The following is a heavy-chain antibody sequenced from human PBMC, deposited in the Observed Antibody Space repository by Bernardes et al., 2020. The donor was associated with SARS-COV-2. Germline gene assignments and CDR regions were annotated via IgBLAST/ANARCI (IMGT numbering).Heavy chain of an antibody. Sequence: SVNVSCKASGYSFSSYVIIWVRQAPGQGLEWMGWSSACNGNIEYAQKFQGRVTMTTDTSANTGYMDLRSLRSDDTAVYYCARESTPGLRAIGYWGQGTLVTVSS. CDR2: SSACNGNI. V-gene: IGHV1-18*01. CDR3: ARESTPGLRAIGY. CDR1: GYSFSSYV. D-gene: IGHD3-16*01. J-gene: IGHJ4*02.